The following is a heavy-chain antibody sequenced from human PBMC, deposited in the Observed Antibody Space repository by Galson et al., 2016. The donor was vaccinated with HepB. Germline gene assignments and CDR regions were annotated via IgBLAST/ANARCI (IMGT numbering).Heavy chain of an antibody. D-gene: IGHD3-10*01. J-gene: IGHJ4*02. V-gene: IGHV3-53*01. CDR2: IYSGGSK. CDR3: ASHAPYYYGSGRYPRTFDY. CDR1: GFIVSTNY. Sequence: SLRLSCAASGFIVSTNYMSWVRQAPGKGLEWVSVIYSGGSKYYADSVKGRFTISRDNSKNTLYLQMNSLGAEDTAVYFCASHAPYYYGSGRYPRTFDYWGQGTLVTVSS.